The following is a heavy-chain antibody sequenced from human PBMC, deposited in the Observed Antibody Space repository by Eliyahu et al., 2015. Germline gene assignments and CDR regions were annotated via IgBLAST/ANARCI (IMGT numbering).Heavy chain of an antibody. CDR2: IYYSGST. D-gene: IGHD1-26*01. CDR3: ARHLIHIVGASEFDY. V-gene: IGHV4-39*01. Sequence: QLQLQESGPGLVKPSETLSLTCTVSXGSIXSSSYYWGWIRQPPGKGLEWIGSIYYSGSTYYNPSLKSRVTISVDTSKNQFSLKLSSVTAADTAVYYCARHLIHIVGASEFDYWGQGTLVTVSS. CDR1: XGSIXSSSYY. J-gene: IGHJ4*02.